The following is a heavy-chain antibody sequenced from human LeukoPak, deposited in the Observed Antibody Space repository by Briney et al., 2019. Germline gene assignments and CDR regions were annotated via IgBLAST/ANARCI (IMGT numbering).Heavy chain of an antibody. J-gene: IGHJ4*02. V-gene: IGHV3-30*02. Sequence: PVGSLRLSCAASLFTFSKYGMHSVRQAPAKGLERVAFIYYDGSNKYYADSLRGGFTNPRDNPRNTLYLHINSLRDEDTARYYLGNRYCSGGSCHRDYWGQGTLVTVSS. D-gene: IGHD2-15*01. CDR3: GNRYCSGGSCHRDY. CDR2: IYYDGSNK. CDR1: LFTFSKYG.